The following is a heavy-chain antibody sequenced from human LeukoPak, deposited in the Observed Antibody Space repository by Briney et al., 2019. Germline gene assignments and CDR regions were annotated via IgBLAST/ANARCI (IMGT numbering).Heavy chain of an antibody. D-gene: IGHD6-19*01. CDR3: AKSGSSGWYFDY. Sequence: GGSLRLSCAASGFTFTSYAMSWVRQAPGKGLEWVSVISGSAGSTYYADSVKGRFTISRDNSKNTLYLQMNSLRAEDTAVYYCAKSGSSGWYFDYWGQGTLVTVSS. CDR1: GFTFTSYA. J-gene: IGHJ4*02. CDR2: ISGSAGST. V-gene: IGHV3-23*01.